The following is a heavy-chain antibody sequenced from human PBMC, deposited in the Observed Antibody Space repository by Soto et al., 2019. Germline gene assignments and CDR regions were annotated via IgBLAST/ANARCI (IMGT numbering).Heavy chain of an antibody. J-gene: IGHJ4*02. CDR1: GFTFSGSA. CDR2: IRSKANNYAT. CDR3: TSRGYCSTTSCQGDF. Sequence: GGSLRLSCAASGFTFSGSAIHWVRQASGKGLEWVGRIRSKANNYATAYAASVKGRFTISRDDSKNTAFLQMNSLKTEDTAFYYCTSRGYCSTTSCQGDFWGQGSLVPVSA. V-gene: IGHV3-73*01. D-gene: IGHD2-2*01.